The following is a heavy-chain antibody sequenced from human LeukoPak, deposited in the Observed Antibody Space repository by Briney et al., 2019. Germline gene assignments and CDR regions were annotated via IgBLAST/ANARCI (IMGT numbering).Heavy chain of an antibody. CDR1: GGSISSSSYH. V-gene: IGHV4-39*01. J-gene: IGHJ4*02. Sequence: SETLSLTCTVSGGSISSSSYHWGWIRQPPGKGLEWIGSIYYSGNTYYNPSLKSRVTISVDTSKNQFSLKLSSVTAADTAVYYCARHRSGAYSYGVLDYWGQGTLVTVSS. D-gene: IGHD5-18*01. CDR2: IYYSGNT. CDR3: ARHRSGAYSYGVLDY.